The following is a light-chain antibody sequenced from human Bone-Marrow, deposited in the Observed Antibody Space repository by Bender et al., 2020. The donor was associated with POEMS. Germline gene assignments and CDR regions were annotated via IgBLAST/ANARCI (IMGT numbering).Light chain of an antibody. CDR1: SSNIEANT. J-gene: IGLJ3*02. CDR2: RYD. V-gene: IGLV1-44*01. Sequence: QSLLTQPPSASATPGQRVVISCSGGSSNIEANTVTWYQQLPGTAPKLLIYRYDHRPSGVPDRFSGSKSGPSASLAISGLQSEDAADYYCSTWDDRLNAWLFGGGTKLTVL. CDR3: STWDDRLNAWL.